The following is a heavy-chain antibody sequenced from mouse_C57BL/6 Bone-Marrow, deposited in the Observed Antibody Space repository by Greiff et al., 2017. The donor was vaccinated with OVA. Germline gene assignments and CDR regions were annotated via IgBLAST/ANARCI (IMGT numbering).Heavy chain of an antibody. J-gene: IGHJ2*01. V-gene: IGHV1-64*01. CDR1: VYTFTSYW. CDR3: ARSPYYYGSSYDY. D-gene: IGHD1-1*01. Sequence: QVQLQQPGAELVKPGASVKLSCKASVYTFTSYWMHWVKQRPGQGLEWIGMIHPNSGSTNYNEKFKSKATLTVDKSSSTAYMQLSSLTSEDSAVYYCARSPYYYGSSYDYWGQGTTLTVSS. CDR2: IHPNSGST.